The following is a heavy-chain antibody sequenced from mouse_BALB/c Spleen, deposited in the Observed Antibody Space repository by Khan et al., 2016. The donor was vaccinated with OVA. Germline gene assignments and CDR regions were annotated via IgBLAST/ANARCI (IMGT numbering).Heavy chain of an antibody. J-gene: IGHJ4*01. CDR1: GFTIKDTY. CDR2: IEPANGIT. Sequence: VQLKQSGAELVKPGASVKLSCTASGFTIKDTYMHWVKQRPEQGLEWIGRIEPANGITKYDPKFKGKATITADTSSNTAYLQLRSLTNEYTAVNYCARNGNYVYAMDYWGQGTSVTVSS. CDR3: ARNGNYVYAMDY. V-gene: IGHV14-3*02. D-gene: IGHD2-1*01.